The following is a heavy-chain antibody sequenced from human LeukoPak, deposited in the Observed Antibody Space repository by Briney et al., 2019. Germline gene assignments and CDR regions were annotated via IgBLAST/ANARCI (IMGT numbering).Heavy chain of an antibody. V-gene: IGHV3-21*01. J-gene: IGHJ6*03. CDR3: ARGGGDYYYMDV. D-gene: IGHD4-23*01. CDR1: GFTFSSYS. Sequence: GGSLRLSCAASGFTFSSYSMNWVRQAPGKGLEWVSSISSSSSYIYYADSVKGRFTISRDNAKNSLYLQMNSLRAEDTAVYYCARGGGDYYYMDVWGKGTTVTVSS. CDR2: ISSSSSYI.